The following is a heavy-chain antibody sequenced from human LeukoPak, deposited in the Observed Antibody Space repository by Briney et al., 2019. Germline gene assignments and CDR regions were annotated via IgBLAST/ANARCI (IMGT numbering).Heavy chain of an antibody. Sequence: GGSLRLSCAASGFTFSSYSMNWVRQAPGKGLEWVSYISSSTNTIYYADSVKGRSTISRDNAKNSLFLQMNSLRDEDTAVYYCARDSYGGAIVGATTLDYWGQGTLVTVSS. J-gene: IGHJ4*02. CDR1: GFTFSSYS. V-gene: IGHV3-48*02. CDR3: ARDSYGGAIVGATTLDY. D-gene: IGHD1-26*01. CDR2: ISSSTNTI.